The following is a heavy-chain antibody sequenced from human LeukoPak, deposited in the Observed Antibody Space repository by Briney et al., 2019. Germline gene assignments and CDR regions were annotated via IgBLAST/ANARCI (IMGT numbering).Heavy chain of an antibody. D-gene: IGHD2-21*02. J-gene: IGHJ3*02. CDR2: IYSGGST. CDR3: ARFATVVVTAIRKQDAFDI. V-gene: IGHV3-66*01. Sequence: GGSLRLSCAASGFTVSSNYMSWVRQAPGKGLEWVSVIYSGGSTYYADSVKGRFTISGDNSKNTLYLQMNSLRAEDTAVYYCARFATVVVTAIRKQDAFDIWGQGTTVTVSS. CDR1: GFTVSSNY.